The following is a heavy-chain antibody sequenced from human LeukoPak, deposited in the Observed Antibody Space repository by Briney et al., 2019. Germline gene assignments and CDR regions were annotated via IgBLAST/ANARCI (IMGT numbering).Heavy chain of an antibody. Sequence: GGSLRLSCAGSGFTFSSNPLSWVRQAPGKGLEWVSAINPSGGNTYYADSVRGRFTISRDNSKNTLYLQMNTLRAGGTAVYYCATTKQARRYFDYWGQGTLVTVSS. J-gene: IGHJ4*02. D-gene: IGHD1-1*01. CDR2: INPSGGNT. CDR3: ATTKQARRYFDY. V-gene: IGHV3-23*01. CDR1: GFTFSSNP.